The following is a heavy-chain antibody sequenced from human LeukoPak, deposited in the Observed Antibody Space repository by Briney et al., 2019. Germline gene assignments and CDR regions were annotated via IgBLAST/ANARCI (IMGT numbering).Heavy chain of an antibody. Sequence: GGSLRLSCAASGFIFSDYYMSWIRQAPGKGLEWVSAISGSGGSTYYADSVKGRFTISRDNSKNTLYLQMNSLRAEDTAVYYCAKGPEGELLWFGEFDAFDIWGQGTMVTVSS. J-gene: IGHJ3*02. CDR1: GFIFSDYY. CDR2: ISGSGGST. V-gene: IGHV3-23*01. CDR3: AKGPEGELLWFGEFDAFDI. D-gene: IGHD3-10*01.